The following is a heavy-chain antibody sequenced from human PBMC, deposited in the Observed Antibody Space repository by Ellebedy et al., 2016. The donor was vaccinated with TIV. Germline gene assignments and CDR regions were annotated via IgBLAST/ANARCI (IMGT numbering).Heavy chain of an antibody. CDR3: ARRGSYGDYAVQINSWLGL. D-gene: IGHD4-17*01. V-gene: IGHV3-7*01. CDR1: GFSFRSYW. CDR2: IYQDGSDQ. Sequence: GESLKISCAASGFSFRSYWMSWVRQAPGKGLEWVANIYQDGSDQYYVDSVKGRFTISRDNAKNLLFLQMNSLRVEDTAVYYCARRGSYGDYAVQINSWLGLWGQGTLVIVSS. J-gene: IGHJ5*02.